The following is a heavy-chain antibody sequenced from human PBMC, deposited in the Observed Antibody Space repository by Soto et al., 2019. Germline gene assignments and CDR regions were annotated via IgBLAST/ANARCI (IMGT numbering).Heavy chain of an antibody. J-gene: IGHJ4*02. D-gene: IGHD6-6*01. V-gene: IGHV3-7*02. Sequence: EVQLVESGGGLVQPGGSLRLSCAASGFTFRNHWMSWVRQAPGKGLDWVANIKQDGSDKYYADSVKGRFTISRDNAKNSLYLQMNSLRAEDTAVYYCARIDYSTSSPCDYWGQGTVVTVSS. CDR1: GFTFRNHW. CDR3: ARIDYSTSSPCDY. CDR2: IKQDGSDK.